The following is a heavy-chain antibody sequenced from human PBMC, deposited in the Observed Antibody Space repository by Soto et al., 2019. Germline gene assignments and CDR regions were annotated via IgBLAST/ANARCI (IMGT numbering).Heavy chain of an antibody. CDR3: ARLPGIAAAGTYYFDY. Sequence: KISCKGSGYSFTSYWIGWVRQMPGKGLEWMGIIYPGDSDTRYSPSFQGQVTISADKSISTAYLQWSSLKASDTAMYYCARLPGIAAAGTYYFDYWGQGTLVTVSS. CDR2: IYPGDSDT. J-gene: IGHJ4*02. V-gene: IGHV5-51*01. CDR1: GYSFTSYW. D-gene: IGHD6-13*01.